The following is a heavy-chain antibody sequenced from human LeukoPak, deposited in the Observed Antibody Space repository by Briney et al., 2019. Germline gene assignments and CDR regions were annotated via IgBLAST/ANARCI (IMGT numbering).Heavy chain of an antibody. CDR1: GFTLSNYG. Sequence: GGSLRLSCAASGFTLSNYGTHWVRQTPGKGLEWVAVISYDGSDKYYVDSVKGRFTISRDNSKNTLYLQMNSLRAEDTALYYCVKRVYTSVSFDCWGQGTLVTVSS. V-gene: IGHV3-30*18. CDR3: VKRVYTSVSFDC. J-gene: IGHJ4*02. D-gene: IGHD6-19*01. CDR2: ISYDGSDK.